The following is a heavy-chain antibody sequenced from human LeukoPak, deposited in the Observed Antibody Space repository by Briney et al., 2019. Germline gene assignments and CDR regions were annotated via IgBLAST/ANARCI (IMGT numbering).Heavy chain of an antibody. CDR1: GGSISSSSYY. Sequence: SETLSLTCTVSGGSISSSSYYWGWIRQPPGKGLEWIGSIYYSGSTYYNPSLKSRVTISVDTSKNQFSLKLSSVTAADTAVYYCARERIAARPPNYYYYMDVWGKGTTATVSS. J-gene: IGHJ6*03. CDR3: ARERIAARPPNYYYYMDV. CDR2: IYYSGST. D-gene: IGHD6-6*01. V-gene: IGHV4-39*07.